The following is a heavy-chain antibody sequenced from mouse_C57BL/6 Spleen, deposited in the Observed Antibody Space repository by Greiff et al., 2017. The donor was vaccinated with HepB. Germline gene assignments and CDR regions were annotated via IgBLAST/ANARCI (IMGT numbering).Heavy chain of an antibody. CDR1: GYTFPSYW. Sequence: VQLPQPGAELVKPGASVTLSCKASGYTFPSYWMPLVMPRPGQGLEWIGRIHPSDSDTNYNQKFKGKATLTVDKSSSTAYMQLSSLTSEDSAVYYCAIGGYYYGSDYYAMDYWGQGTSVTVSS. J-gene: IGHJ4*01. V-gene: IGHV1-74*01. D-gene: IGHD1-1*01. CDR3: AIGGYYYGSDYYAMDY. CDR2: IHPSDSDT.